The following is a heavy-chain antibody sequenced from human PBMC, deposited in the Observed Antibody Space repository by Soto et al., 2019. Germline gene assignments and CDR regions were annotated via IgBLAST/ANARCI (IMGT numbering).Heavy chain of an antibody. CDR3: AREHYFGLDY. Sequence: PGGSLRLSCAASGFNFGGSWMTWVRQALGKGLERLAKINPDGSGEYYVDSVKGRFTISRDNAKSSLFFQMHSLRDEDTAVYFCAREHYFGLDYWGQGT. V-gene: IGHV3-7*04. CDR2: INPDGSGE. CDR1: GFNFGGSW. J-gene: IGHJ4*02. D-gene: IGHD1-26*01.